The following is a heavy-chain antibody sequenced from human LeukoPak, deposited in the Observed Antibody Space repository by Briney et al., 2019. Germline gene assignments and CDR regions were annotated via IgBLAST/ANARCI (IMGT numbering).Heavy chain of an antibody. Sequence: GGSLRLSCAASGFTFSSYGMHWVRQAPGKGREWVAVIWYDGSNKYYADSVKGRFTISRDNSKNTLYLQMNSLRAEDTAMYYCARDDESSGYYFDYWGQGTLVTVSS. D-gene: IGHD3-22*01. CDR3: ARDDESSGYYFDY. J-gene: IGHJ4*02. CDR2: IWYDGSNK. V-gene: IGHV3-33*01. CDR1: GFTFSSYG.